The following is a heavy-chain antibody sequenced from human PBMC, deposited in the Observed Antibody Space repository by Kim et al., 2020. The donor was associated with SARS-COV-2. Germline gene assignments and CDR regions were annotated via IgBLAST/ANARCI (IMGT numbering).Heavy chain of an antibody. V-gene: IGHV4-59*13. J-gene: IGHJ5*02. Sequence: ETLSLTCTVSGGSISTKYWSWLRQPPGKGLEWIGYIYYRGRTNYNPSLKSRVTMSVDTSKNQFSLKLTSVTAADTAVYYCARETEYNWFDTWGQGTLV. CDR3: ARETEYNWFDT. CDR2: IYYRGRT. CDR1: GGSISTKY.